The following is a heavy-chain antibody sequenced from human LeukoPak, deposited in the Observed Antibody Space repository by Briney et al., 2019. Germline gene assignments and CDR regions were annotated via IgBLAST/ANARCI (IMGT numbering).Heavy chain of an antibody. Sequence: GGSLRLSCAASGFTVSSNYMSWVRQAPGKGLEWVSVIYSGGSTYYADSVKGRFTISRDNSKNTLYLQMTSLRAEDTAVYYCARALDYDSSGYLPAVYFDYWGQGTLVTVSS. CDR1: GFTVSSNY. CDR3: ARALDYDSSGYLPAVYFDY. D-gene: IGHD3-22*01. J-gene: IGHJ4*02. V-gene: IGHV3-53*01. CDR2: IYSGGST.